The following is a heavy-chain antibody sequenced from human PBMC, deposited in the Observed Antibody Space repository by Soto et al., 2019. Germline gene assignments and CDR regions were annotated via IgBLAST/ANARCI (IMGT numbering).Heavy chain of an antibody. CDR2: IIPIFGTA. Sequence: QVQLVQSGAEVKKPGSSVKVSCKASGDTFSSYAISWVRQAPGQGLEWMGGIIPIFGTANYAQKFQGRVTITADESTSTAYMELRSLRSADTAVYYCASLEAGITILGVEIRNDAFDIWGQGTMVTVSS. D-gene: IGHD3-3*01. J-gene: IGHJ3*02. CDR1: GDTFSSYA. CDR3: ASLEAGITILGVEIRNDAFDI. V-gene: IGHV1-69*01.